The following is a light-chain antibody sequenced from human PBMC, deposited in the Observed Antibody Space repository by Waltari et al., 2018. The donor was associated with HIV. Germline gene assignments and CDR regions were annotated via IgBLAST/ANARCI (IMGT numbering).Light chain of an antibody. CDR2: EVS. CDR1: SSDVGFYNY. J-gene: IGLJ2*01. CDR3: SSHTSSNTLV. Sequence: QSALTQPASVSGSPGQSITISCSGTSSDVGFYNYVSWYQQHPGKVPKLIIYEVSRPPAGVSDRFCGSKSGNMASLTSSVLQADDEADYYCSSHTSSNTLVFGGGTKLTVL. V-gene: IGLV2-14*01.